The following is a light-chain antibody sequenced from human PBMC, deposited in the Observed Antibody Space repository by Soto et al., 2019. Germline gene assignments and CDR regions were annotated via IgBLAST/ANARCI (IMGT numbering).Light chain of an antibody. CDR3: CSYAGTYAVV. J-gene: IGLJ2*01. CDR2: DVR. CDR1: SSDVGGYNY. V-gene: IGLV2-11*01. Sequence: QSALTQPRSVSGSPGQSVTISCTRSSSDVGGYNYVSWHQHHPGKAPKLIIYDVRKPPSGVPNRFSASKSGNTASLTISGLQAEDEADYFCCSYAGTYAVVFGGGTKLTVL.